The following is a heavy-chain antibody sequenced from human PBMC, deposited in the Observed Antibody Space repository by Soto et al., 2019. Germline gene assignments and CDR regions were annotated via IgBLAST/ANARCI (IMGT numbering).Heavy chain of an antibody. D-gene: IGHD1-26*01. CDR2: ISYDGSNK. Sequence: QVQLVESGGGVVQPGRSLRLSCAASGFTFSSYAMHWVRQAPGKGLEWVAVISYDGSNKYYADSVKGRFTISRDNSKNTLYLQMNSLRAEDTAVYYSASGVGATTTFDYWGQGTLVTVSS. J-gene: IGHJ4*02. CDR3: ASGVGATTTFDY. V-gene: IGHV3-30-3*01. CDR1: GFTFSSYA.